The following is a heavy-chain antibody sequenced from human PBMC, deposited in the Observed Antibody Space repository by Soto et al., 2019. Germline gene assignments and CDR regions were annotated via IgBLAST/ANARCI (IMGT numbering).Heavy chain of an antibody. V-gene: IGHV6-1*01. CDR3: ARVNYDILTGYFYYFDY. Sequence: PSQTLSLTCAISGDSVSSNSAAWNWIRQSPSRGLEWLGRTYYRSKWYNDYAVSVKSRITINPDTSKNQFSLQLNSVTPEDTAVYYCARVNYDILTGYFYYFDYWGQGTLVTVSS. J-gene: IGHJ4*02. CDR1: GDSVSSNSAA. CDR2: TYYRSKWYN. D-gene: IGHD3-9*01.